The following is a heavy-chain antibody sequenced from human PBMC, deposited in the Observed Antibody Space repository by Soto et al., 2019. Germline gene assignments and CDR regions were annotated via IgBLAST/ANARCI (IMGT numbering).Heavy chain of an antibody. D-gene: IGHD3-10*02. Sequence: GGSRRLSCAASGFTFSSYAMSGVRQAPGKGLEWVSAISGSGGSTYYADSVKGRFTISRDNSKNTLYLQMNSLRAEDTAVYYCAKDGSAPYYYVPDYWGQGTLVTVSS. CDR2: ISGSGGST. J-gene: IGHJ4*02. CDR3: AKDGSAPYYYVPDY. V-gene: IGHV3-23*01. CDR1: GFTFSSYA.